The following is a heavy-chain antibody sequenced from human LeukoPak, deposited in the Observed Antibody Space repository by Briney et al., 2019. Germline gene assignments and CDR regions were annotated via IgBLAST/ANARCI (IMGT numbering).Heavy chain of an antibody. V-gene: IGHV3-23*01. CDR1: GFTFSSYA. J-gene: IGHJ4*02. CDR2: ISGSGGAT. D-gene: IGHD1-1*01. Sequence: GGSLRLSCAASGFTFSSYAMNWVRQAPGKGLEWVSAISGSGGATYYADSVKGRFTMSRDNSKNTLYLQMNSLRAEDTAVYYCVKITSVTGGDCWGQGTRLTVSS. CDR3: VKITSVTGGDC.